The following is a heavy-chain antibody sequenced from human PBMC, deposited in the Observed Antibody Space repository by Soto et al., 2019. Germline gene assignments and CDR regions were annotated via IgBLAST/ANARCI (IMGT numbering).Heavy chain of an antibody. J-gene: IGHJ4*02. CDR2: ISSSSSTI. Sequence: GGSLRLSCAASGFTFSSYSMNWVRQAPGKGLEWVSYISSSSSTIYYADSVKGRFTISRDNAKNSLYLQMNSLRDEDTAVYYWARGGITGTTDCDYWRRGTLGTVAS. CDR3: ARGGITGTTDCDY. CDR1: GFTFSSYS. D-gene: IGHD1-20*01. V-gene: IGHV3-48*02.